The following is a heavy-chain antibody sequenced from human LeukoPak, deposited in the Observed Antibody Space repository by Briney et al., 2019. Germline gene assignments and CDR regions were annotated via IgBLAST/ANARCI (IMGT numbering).Heavy chain of an antibody. V-gene: IGHV4-59*11. D-gene: IGHD6-13*01. CDR2: IYYSGST. CDR3: AREVVAAPGTVDY. CDR1: GDSISGLH. J-gene: IGHJ4*02. Sequence: PSETLSLTCTVSGDSISGLHWSWIRQPPGKGLEWIGYIYYSGSTNYNPSLKSRVTISVDTSKNQFSLKLTSVTAADTAVYYCAREVVAAPGTVDYWGQGTLVTVSS.